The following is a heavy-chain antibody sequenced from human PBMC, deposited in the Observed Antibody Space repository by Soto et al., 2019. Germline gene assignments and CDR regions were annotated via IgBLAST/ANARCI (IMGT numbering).Heavy chain of an antibody. V-gene: IGHV5-51*01. D-gene: IGHD3-3*01. CDR3: ARLGAVYDFWSGYRAQDYYYGMDV. Sequence: PGESLKLSCKGSGYSFTSYWIGWVRQMPGKGLEWMGIIYPGDSDTRYSPSFQGQVTISADKSISTAYLQWSSLKASDTAMYYCARLGAVYDFWSGYRAQDYYYGMDVWGQGTTVTVSS. J-gene: IGHJ6*02. CDR2: IYPGDSDT. CDR1: GYSFTSYW.